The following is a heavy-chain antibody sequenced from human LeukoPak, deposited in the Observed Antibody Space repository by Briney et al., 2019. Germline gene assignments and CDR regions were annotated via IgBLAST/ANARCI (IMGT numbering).Heavy chain of an antibody. V-gene: IGHV3-30-3*01. D-gene: IGHD1-26*01. Sequence: PGGSLRLSCAASGFTFSSYAMYWVRQAPGKGLECVALISYDGSNKYYADSVKGRFTISRDNAKNSLYLQMNSLRAEDTAVYYCARDSDGWELMPLFQVLTFDYWGQGTLVTVSS. CDR2: ISYDGSNK. CDR3: ARDSDGWELMPLFQVLTFDY. J-gene: IGHJ4*02. CDR1: GFTFSSYA.